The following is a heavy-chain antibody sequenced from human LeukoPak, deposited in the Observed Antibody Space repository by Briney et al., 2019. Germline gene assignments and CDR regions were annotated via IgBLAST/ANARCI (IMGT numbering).Heavy chain of an antibody. J-gene: IGHJ4*02. V-gene: IGHV4-59*08. CDR1: GGSISSYY. CDR2: IYYSGST. CDR3: ARLLDYGDYEDYFDY. Sequence: SETLSLTCTVSGGSISSYYWSWIRQPPGKGLEWIGYIYYSGSTNYNPSLKSRVTISVDTSKNQFSLKLSSVTAADTAVYYCARLLDYGDYEDYFDYWGQGTLVTVSS. D-gene: IGHD4-17*01.